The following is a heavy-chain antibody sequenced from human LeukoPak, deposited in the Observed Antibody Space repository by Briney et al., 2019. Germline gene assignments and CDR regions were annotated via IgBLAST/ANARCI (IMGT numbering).Heavy chain of an antibody. CDR1: GGSLSSYY. D-gene: IGHD2-8*01. J-gene: IGHJ4*02. V-gene: IGHV4-59*01. Sequence: SVTLSLTCTVSGGSLSSYYWSWIRQPPGKGLEWIGYIYYSGSTNYNPSLKSRVTISVDTSKNQFSLKLSSVTAADTAVYYCARSHRMGSPNGHFDYWGQGTLVTVSS. CDR2: IYYSGST. CDR3: ARSHRMGSPNGHFDY.